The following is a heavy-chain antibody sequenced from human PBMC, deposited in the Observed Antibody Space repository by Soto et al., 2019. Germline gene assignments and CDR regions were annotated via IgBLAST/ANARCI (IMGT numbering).Heavy chain of an antibody. CDR2: IWYDGSNK. CDR1: GFTFSSYG. D-gene: IGHD6-19*01. J-gene: IGHJ4*02. Sequence: SLRLSCAASGFTFSSYGMHWVRQAPGKGLEWVAVIWYDGSNKYYAESVKGRFTISRDNSKNTLYLQMNSLRAEDTAVYYCARDSHVGSGWQLTACYWGQG. CDR3: ARDSHVGSGWQLTACY. V-gene: IGHV3-33*01.